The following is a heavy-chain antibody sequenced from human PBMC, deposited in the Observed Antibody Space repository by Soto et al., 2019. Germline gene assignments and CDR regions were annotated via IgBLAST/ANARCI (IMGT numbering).Heavy chain of an antibody. CDR2: INHSGST. V-gene: IGHV4-34*01. CDR3: ASALGITMIVVADDAFDL. CDR1: GGSFSWYY. D-gene: IGHD3-22*01. Sequence: PSQTLSLTCAVYGGSFSWYYWSWIRQPPGEGLERIGEINHSGSTNYNPSLKSRGTISGDTSKNQFSLKLSSVTAADSAVYYSASALGITMIVVADDAFDLCGQRTMVTVSS. J-gene: IGHJ3*01.